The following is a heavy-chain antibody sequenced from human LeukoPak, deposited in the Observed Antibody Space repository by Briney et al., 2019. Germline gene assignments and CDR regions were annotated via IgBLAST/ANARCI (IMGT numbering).Heavy chain of an antibody. CDR3: VRWYKSLDI. D-gene: IGHD1-1*01. J-gene: IGHJ6*02. Sequence: GGSLRLSCAASGFTFSSYGIHWVRQAPGKGLEYVSGIGMNGATTYYASSVKGRFTISRDNSKNTIYLQLGSLKIEDMAVYHCVRWYKSLDIWGQGTTVTVS. CDR2: IGMNGATT. CDR1: GFTFSSYG. V-gene: IGHV3-64*01.